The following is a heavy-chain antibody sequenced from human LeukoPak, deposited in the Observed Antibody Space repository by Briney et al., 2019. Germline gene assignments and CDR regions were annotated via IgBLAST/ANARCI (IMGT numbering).Heavy chain of an antibody. D-gene: IGHD5-18*01. V-gene: IGHV1-46*01. J-gene: IGHJ4*02. CDR2: INPSGGST. Sequence: ASVTVSCKASGYTHTSYHMHWVRQPPGQGREWMGIINPSGGSTSYAQKFQGRVTMTRDTSTSQVYMELSSLGSEDTAVYYCARDLGYEGNDYWGQGTLVTVSS. CDR1: GYTHTSYH. CDR3: ARDLGYEGNDY.